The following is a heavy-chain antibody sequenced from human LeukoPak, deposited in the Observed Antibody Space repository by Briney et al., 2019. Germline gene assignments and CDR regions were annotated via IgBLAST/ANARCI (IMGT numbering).Heavy chain of an antibody. CDR1: GGSISSYY. Sequence: PSETLSRTCTVSGGSISSYYWTWIRQPPGKGLEWIGYIYYGGSTSYNPSLRSRVTISVDTSKNQISLKLSSLTAADTAVYYCARSQGNWFDPWGQGTLVTVSS. CDR2: IYYGGST. J-gene: IGHJ5*02. CDR3: ARSQGNWFDP. V-gene: IGHV4-59*01.